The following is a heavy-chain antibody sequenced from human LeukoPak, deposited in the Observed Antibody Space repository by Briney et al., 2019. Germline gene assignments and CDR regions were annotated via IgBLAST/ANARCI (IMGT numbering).Heavy chain of an antibody. CDR1: GYSISSGYY. CDR2: VSHSGST. D-gene: IGHD1-14*01. CDR3: ARHEWGITNAFDI. Sequence: PSETLSLTCTVSGYSISSGYYWGWIRPPPGKALEWIGSVSHSGSTYYKPSLKSRVTISVDTSKKQFSLKLRSVTAADTAVYYCARHEWGITNAFDIWGQGTMVTVSS. V-gene: IGHV4-38-2*02. J-gene: IGHJ3*02.